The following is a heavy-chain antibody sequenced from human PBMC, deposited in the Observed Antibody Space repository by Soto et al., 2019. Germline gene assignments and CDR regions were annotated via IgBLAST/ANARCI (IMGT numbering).Heavy chain of an antibody. CDR3: ARAFYGMDV. V-gene: IGHV3-30-3*01. CDR2: ISYDGSDK. Sequence: QVQLVESGGGVGQPGRSLRLSCAASGFTFSSYALYWVRQAPGKGLEWVAVISYDGSDKYYADSVKGRFTISRDNSKNTVDLQMNSLRAEDTAVYYCARAFYGMDVWGQGTTVTVSS. J-gene: IGHJ6*02. CDR1: GFTFSSYA.